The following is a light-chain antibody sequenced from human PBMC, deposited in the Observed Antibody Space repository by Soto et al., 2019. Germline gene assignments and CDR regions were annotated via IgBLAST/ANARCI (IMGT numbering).Light chain of an antibody. V-gene: IGLV6-57*04. CDR2: EDY. CDR3: QSYDSSSWV. J-gene: IGLJ3*02. CDR1: SGSIASSY. Sequence: NFMLTQPHSVSESPGKTVTISCTRSSGSIASSYVQWYRQRPGSAPTTVIYEDYQRPSGVSDRVSGSIDTSSNSASLSISGLRTEDEADYYCQSYDSSSWVFGGGTKLTVL.